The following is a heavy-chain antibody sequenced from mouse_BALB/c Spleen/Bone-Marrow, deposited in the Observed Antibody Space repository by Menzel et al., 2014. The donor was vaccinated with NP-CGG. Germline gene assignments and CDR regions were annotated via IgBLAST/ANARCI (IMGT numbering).Heavy chain of an antibody. J-gene: IGHJ4*01. V-gene: IGHV1-14*01. CDR1: GYTFTSYV. Sequence: LVESGPELVKPGASVKMSCKASGYTFTSYVMHWVKQKPGQGLEWIGYINPYNDGTKYNEKFKGKATLTSDKSSSTAYREVRGVTAEDSAVYYCAREGGYYGSLYAMDYWGQGTSVTVSS. CDR3: AREGGYYGSLYAMDY. CDR2: INPYNDGT. D-gene: IGHD1-1*01.